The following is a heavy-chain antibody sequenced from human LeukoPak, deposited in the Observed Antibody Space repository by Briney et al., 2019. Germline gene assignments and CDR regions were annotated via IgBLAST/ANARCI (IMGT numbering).Heavy chain of an antibody. Sequence: PSETLSLTCTVSGGSISSSYWSWIRQPPGKGLEWIGYIYYSGSTNYNPSLKSRVTISVDTSKNQFSLKLSSVTAADTAVYYCARVWGHGYNYPYYFDYWGQGTLVTVSS. CDR1: GGSISSSY. J-gene: IGHJ4*02. CDR2: IYYSGST. V-gene: IGHV4-59*12. CDR3: ARVWGHGYNYPYYFDY. D-gene: IGHD5-24*01.